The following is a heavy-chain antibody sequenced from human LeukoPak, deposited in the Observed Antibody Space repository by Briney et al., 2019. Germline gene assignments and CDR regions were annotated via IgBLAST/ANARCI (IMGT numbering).Heavy chain of an antibody. CDR3: ARASYSYDINGWVPFDY. Sequence: SETLSLTCTVSGNSISSGDNYWSWIRQPAGKGLEWIGRIYTSGSTNYNPSLKSRVTVSGDTSKNQFSLRLSSVTAADTAVYYCARASYSYDINGWVPFDYWGQGTLVTVSS. CDR1: GNSISSGDNY. D-gene: IGHD3-22*01. J-gene: IGHJ4*02. CDR2: IYTSGST. V-gene: IGHV4-61*02.